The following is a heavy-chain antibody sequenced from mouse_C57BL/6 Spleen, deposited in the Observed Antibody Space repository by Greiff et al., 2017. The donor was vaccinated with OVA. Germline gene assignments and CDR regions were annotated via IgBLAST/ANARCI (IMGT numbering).Heavy chain of an antibody. Sequence: VQLQQSVAELVRPGASVKLSCTASGFNIKNTYMHWVKQRPEQGLEWIGRIDPANGNTKYAPKFQGKATITADTSSNTAYLQLSSLTSEDTAIYYCAKGFTTAGPWFAYWGQGTLVTVSA. CDR3: AKGFTTAGPWFAY. CDR1: GFNIKNTY. D-gene: IGHD1-2*01. CDR2: IDPANGNT. J-gene: IGHJ3*01. V-gene: IGHV14-3*01.